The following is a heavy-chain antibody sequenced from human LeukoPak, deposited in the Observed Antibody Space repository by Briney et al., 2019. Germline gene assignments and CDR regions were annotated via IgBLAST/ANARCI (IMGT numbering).Heavy chain of an antibody. CDR2: IKSKNDGGTT. CDR1: GFTFSNAW. Sequence: GGSLRLSCAASGFTFSNAWMSWVRQAPGKGREWVGRIKSKNDGGTTDYAAPVKGRFTISRDDSKNTLYLQMNSLKTEDTAVYYCTTALWFGELGYRYYFDYWGQGTLVTVSS. D-gene: IGHD3-10*01. J-gene: IGHJ4*02. CDR3: TTALWFGELGYRYYFDY. V-gene: IGHV3-15*01.